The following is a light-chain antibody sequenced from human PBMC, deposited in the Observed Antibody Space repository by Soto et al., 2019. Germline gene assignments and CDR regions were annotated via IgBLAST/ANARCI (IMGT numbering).Light chain of an antibody. V-gene: IGKV3-20*01. CDR1: QSVIRNY. CDR3: QKYDTAPYT. Sequence: ESVLTQSPGTLSLSPGERATLSCRTSQSVIRNYLAWYQQTPGRSPRLLIYGASNRATGIPDRCSGSGSGTDLTLTISGLEAEDFAVYYCQKYDTAPYTFGQGTRLEIK. CDR2: GAS. J-gene: IGKJ2*01.